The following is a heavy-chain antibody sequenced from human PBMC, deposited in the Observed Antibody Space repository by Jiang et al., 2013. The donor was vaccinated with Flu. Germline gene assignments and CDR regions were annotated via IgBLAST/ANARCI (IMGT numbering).Heavy chain of an antibody. CDR3: AREADCTNGVCHDY. D-gene: IGHD2-8*01. Sequence: KPGASVKVSCKASGYTFTGYYMHWVRQAPGQGLEWMGWINPNSGGTNYAQKFQGRVTMTRDTSISTAYMELSRLRSDDTAVYYCAREADCTNGVCHDYWGQGTLVTVSS. J-gene: IGHJ4*02. CDR2: INPNSGGT. V-gene: IGHV1-2*02. CDR1: GYTFTGYY.